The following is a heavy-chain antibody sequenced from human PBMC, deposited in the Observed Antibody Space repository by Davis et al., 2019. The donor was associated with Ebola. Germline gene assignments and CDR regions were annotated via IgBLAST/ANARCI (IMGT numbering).Heavy chain of an antibody. D-gene: IGHD3-22*01. Sequence: PSETLSLTCTVSGGSISSYYWSWIRQPPGKGLEWIGYIYYSGSTNYNPSLKSRVTISVDTSKNQFSLVLSSVTAADTAVYYCARVYWYDSSAYSYLDSWGQGTLVTVSS. CDR3: ARVYWYDSSAYSYLDS. J-gene: IGHJ4*02. V-gene: IGHV4-59*01. CDR1: GGSISSYY. CDR2: IYYSGST.